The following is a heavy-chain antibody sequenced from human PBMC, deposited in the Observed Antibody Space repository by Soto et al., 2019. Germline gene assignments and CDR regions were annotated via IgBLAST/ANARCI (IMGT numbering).Heavy chain of an antibody. V-gene: IGHV3-23*01. CDR3: AKFAYCSGGSCYTQEYFQH. J-gene: IGHJ1*01. Sequence: PVGSLRLSCAASGFTFSSYAMSWVRQAPGKGLEWVSAISGSGGSTYYADSVKGRFTISRDNSKNTLYLQMNSLRAEDTAVYYCAKFAYCSGGSCYTQEYFQHWGQGTLVTVSA. CDR2: ISGSGGST. CDR1: GFTFSSYA. D-gene: IGHD2-15*01.